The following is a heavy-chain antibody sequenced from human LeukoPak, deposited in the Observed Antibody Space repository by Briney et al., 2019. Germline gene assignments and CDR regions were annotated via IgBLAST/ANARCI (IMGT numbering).Heavy chain of an antibody. CDR2: IYHSGST. CDR3: ARHSYNYYGLDV. D-gene: IGHD1-26*01. J-gene: IGHJ6*02. Sequence: SGTLSLTCAVSGGSISSSNWWSWVRQPPGKGLEWIGEIYHSGSTNYNPSLKSRVTMSVDTSNNHLSLRLTSVTAADTALYYCARHSYNYYGLDVWGQGTTITVSS. V-gene: IGHV4-4*02. CDR1: GGSISSSNW.